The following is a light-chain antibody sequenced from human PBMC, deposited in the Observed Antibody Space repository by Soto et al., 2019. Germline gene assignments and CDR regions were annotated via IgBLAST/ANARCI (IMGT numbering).Light chain of an antibody. V-gene: IGKV3-20*01. CDR3: QQYGSTPTLT. J-gene: IGKJ1*01. CDR2: GAS. Sequence: EIVLTQSPGTLSLSPGERATLSCRASQSVGSSYLAWYQQKPGQAPRLLIYGASSRATGIPDRFSGSGSGTDFTITNSTLERKDFAEYYGQQYGSTPTLTFGQGTKVEIK. CDR1: QSVGSSY.